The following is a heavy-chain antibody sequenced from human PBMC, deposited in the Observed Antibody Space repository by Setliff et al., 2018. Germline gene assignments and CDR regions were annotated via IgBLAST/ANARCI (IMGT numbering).Heavy chain of an antibody. D-gene: IGHD6-19*01. CDR3: ARVGGYASAWHGIEAFDI. Sequence: ASVKVSCKASGHTLSNYGISWVRQAPGQGLEWMGWINANTGGTREVQKFQGRVTMTRDTSIDTAYMEVNRLTYDDTAVYYCARVGGYASAWHGIEAFDIWGQGTKVTVSS. V-gene: IGHV1-2*02. J-gene: IGHJ3*02. CDR2: INANTGGT. CDR1: GHTLSNYG.